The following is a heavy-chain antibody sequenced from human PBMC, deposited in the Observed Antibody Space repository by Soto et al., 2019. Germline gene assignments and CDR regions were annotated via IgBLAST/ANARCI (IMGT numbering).Heavy chain of an antibody. CDR2: INPNSGGT. CDR3: ARRKDLTTVTRNYYYGMDV. J-gene: IGHJ6*02. D-gene: IGHD4-17*01. Sequence: ASVKVSCKASGYTFTGYYMHWVRQAPGQGLEWMGWINPNSGGTNYAQKFQGRVTMTRDTSISTAYMELSRLRSDDTAVYYCARRKDLTTVTRNYYYGMDVWGQGTTVTVSS. CDR1: GYTFTGYY. V-gene: IGHV1-2*02.